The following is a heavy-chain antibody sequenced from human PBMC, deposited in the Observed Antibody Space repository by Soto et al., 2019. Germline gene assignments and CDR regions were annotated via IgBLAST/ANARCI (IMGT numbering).Heavy chain of an antibody. CDR2: IYYSGST. V-gene: IGHV4-30-4*01. D-gene: IGHD6-13*01. CDR3: ARTPPIEEAGLYCFDY. CDR1: GGSISSGDYY. J-gene: IGHJ4*02. Sequence: ASETLSLTCTVSGGSISSGDYYWSWIRQPPGKGLEWIGYIYYSGSTYYNPSLKSRVTISVDTSKNQFSLKLSSVTAADTAVYYRARTPPIEEAGLYCFDYWGQGTLVTVSS.